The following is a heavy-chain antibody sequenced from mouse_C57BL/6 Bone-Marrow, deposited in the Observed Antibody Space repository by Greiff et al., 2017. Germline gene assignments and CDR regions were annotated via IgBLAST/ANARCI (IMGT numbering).Heavy chain of an antibody. J-gene: IGHJ3*01. CDR1: GYTFTSYG. V-gene: IGHV1-81*01. CDR2: IYPRSGNS. Sequence: QVQLQQSGAELARPGASVKLSCMASGYTFTSYGISWVKQRTGQGLEWIGEIYPRSGNSYYNEKFKGKATMTAAKSSSTGYIELRSLTSDDSAVYFCRLGGCYGKFYYWGQGTLVTVSA. CDR3: RLGGCYGKFYY. D-gene: IGHD1-1*02.